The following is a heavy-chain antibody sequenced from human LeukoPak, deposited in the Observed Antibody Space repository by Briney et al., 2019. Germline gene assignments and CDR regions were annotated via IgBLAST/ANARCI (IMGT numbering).Heavy chain of an antibody. J-gene: IGHJ4*02. CDR3: ARDAVVTDY. CDR1: GFTFSDYW. CDR2: IKPDGSQI. V-gene: IGHV3-7*01. D-gene: IGHD2-21*02. Sequence: GGSLRLSCAVSGFTFSDYWMSWVRQAPGKGLEWVANIKPDGSQIYYVGSVKGRFTISRDNAKGSLYLQMNSLRAEDTAVYYCARDAVVTDYWGQGTLVTVSS.